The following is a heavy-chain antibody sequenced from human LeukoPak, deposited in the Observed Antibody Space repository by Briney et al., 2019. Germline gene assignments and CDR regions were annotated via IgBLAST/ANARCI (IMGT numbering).Heavy chain of an antibody. CDR3: ARTARHYDSNDDGGFDY. J-gene: IGHJ4*02. D-gene: IGHD3-22*01. V-gene: IGHV1-46*01. Sequence: ASVKVSCKASGYTFTSYYMHWVRQAPGQGLEWMGIISPSGGSTSYAQKFQGRVTMTRDTSTSTVYMELSSLRSEDTAVYYCARTARHYDSNDDGGFDYWGQGTLVTVSS. CDR1: GYTFTSYY. CDR2: ISPSGGST.